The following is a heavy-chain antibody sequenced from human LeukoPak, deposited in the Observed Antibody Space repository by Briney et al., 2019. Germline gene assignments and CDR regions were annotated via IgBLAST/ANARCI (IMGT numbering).Heavy chain of an antibody. V-gene: IGHV4-61*09. CDR2: IHISGNT. D-gene: IGHD1-26*01. CDR1: GGSISSGSYC. Sequence: SETLSLTCNVSGGSISSGSYCWSWIRQPAGKGLERIGHIHISGNTNYNPSLKSRVTISVDTSKNQFSLKLSSVTAADTAVYYCARGSGPTELKDAFDIWGQGTMVTVSS. CDR3: ARGSGPTELKDAFDI. J-gene: IGHJ3*02.